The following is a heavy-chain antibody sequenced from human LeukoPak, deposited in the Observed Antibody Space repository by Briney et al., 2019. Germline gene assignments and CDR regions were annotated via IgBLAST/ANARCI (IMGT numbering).Heavy chain of an antibody. CDR3: ASLSTVGYSSSH. J-gene: IGHJ4*02. CDR2: IYHSGST. D-gene: IGHD6-13*01. CDR1: GGSISSSNW. Sequence: SETLSLTCAVSGGSISSSNWWSWVRQPPGKGLEWIGEIYHSGSTNYNPSLKSRVTISVDKSKDQFSLKLSSVTAANTAVYYCASLSTVGYSSSHWGQGTLVTVSS. V-gene: IGHV4-4*02.